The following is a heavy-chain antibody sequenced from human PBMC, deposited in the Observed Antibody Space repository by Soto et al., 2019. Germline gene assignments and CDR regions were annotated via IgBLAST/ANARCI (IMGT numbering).Heavy chain of an antibody. CDR2: INPIFDTA. CDR1: GGTFSSYA. J-gene: IGHJ6*02. D-gene: IGHD2-2*02. V-gene: IGHV1-69*13. CDR3: AVDCSSTSCYKWDYYYGMDV. Sequence: SVKVSCKASGGTFSSYAISWVRQAPGQGLEWMGGINPIFDTANYAQKFQGRVTITADESTSTAYMELSSLRSEDTAVYYCAVDCSSTSCYKWDYYYGMDVWGQGTTVTVSS.